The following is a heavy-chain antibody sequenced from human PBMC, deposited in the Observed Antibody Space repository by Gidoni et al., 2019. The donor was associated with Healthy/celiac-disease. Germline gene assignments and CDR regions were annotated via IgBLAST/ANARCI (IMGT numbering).Heavy chain of an antibody. J-gene: IGHJ4*02. CDR1: GFTFDDYA. CDR3: AKEGSRVSSYFDY. V-gene: IGHV3-9*01. Sequence: EVQLVESGGGLVQPGRSLRLSCAASGFTFDDYAMHWVRQAPGKGLEWVSGISWNSGSIGYADSGKGRFTISRDNAKNSLYLQMNSLRAEDTALYYCAKEGSRVSSYFDYWGQGTLVTVSS. CDR2: ISWNSGSI. D-gene: IGHD6-13*01.